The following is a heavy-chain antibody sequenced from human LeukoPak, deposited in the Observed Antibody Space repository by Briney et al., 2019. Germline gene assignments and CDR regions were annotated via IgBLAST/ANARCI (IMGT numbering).Heavy chain of an antibody. J-gene: IGHJ4*02. Sequence: PSETLSLTCTVSGGSISSSSYYWGWIRQPPGKGLEWTGSIYYSGSTYYSSSPKSRGTMSVDPSKHPFSLKVSAVTAPDTAVECGVRQGPGLPGYWGQGTLVTGSS. CDR1: GGSISSSSYY. CDR2: IYYSGST. V-gene: IGHV4-39*01. CDR3: VRQGPGLPGY.